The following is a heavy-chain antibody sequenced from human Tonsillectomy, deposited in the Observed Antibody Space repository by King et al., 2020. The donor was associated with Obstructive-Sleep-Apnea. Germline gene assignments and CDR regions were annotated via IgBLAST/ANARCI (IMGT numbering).Heavy chain of an antibody. CDR3: AKEDCSGGSCYYYYYGMDV. J-gene: IGHJ6*02. Sequence: VQLAESGGGVVQPGRSLRLSCAASGFTFSSYGMHWVRQAPGKGLEWVAVISYDGSNKYYADSVKGRFTISRDNSKNTLYLQMNSLRAEYTAVYYCAKEDCSGGSCYYYYYGMDVWGQGTTVTVSS. D-gene: IGHD2-15*01. V-gene: IGHV3-30*18. CDR2: ISYDGSNK. CDR1: GFTFSSYG.